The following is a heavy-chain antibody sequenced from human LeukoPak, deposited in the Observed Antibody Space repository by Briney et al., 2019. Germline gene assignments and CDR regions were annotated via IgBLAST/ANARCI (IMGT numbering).Heavy chain of an antibody. Sequence: GGSLRLSCEVFGYRFSGYWMHWVLQAPGKGLEWVSRIQGDERSASYGDSVRGRFTISKDNAKNILYLQMDSLRVEDTAVYYCVKGHAGTIFGVVPVNPLDYWGQGTQVTVSS. CDR2: IQGDERSA. D-gene: IGHD3-3*01. CDR3: VKGHAGTIFGVVPVNPLDY. J-gene: IGHJ4*02. V-gene: IGHV3-74*01. CDR1: GYRFSGYW.